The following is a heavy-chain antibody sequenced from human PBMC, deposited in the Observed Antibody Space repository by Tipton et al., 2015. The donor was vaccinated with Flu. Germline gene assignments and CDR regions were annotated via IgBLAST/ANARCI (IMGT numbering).Heavy chain of an antibody. J-gene: IGHJ3*02. CDR3: ATLGNSGTDGFDI. CDR2: IYRGGTT. Sequence: LRLSCAASGFSVTSSYMSWVRQAPGKGLEWVSVIYRGGTTYVADSVKGRCTISRDNSKNTLYLQWNSLTTEDTAVYYCATLGNSGTDGFDIWGQGTMVTISS. D-gene: IGHD5-12*01. CDR1: GFSVTSSY. V-gene: IGHV3-53*05.